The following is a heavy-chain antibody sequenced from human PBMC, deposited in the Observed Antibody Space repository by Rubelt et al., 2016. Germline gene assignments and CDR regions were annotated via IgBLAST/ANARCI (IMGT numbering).Heavy chain of an antibody. CDR3: ARYVPSVTTPLDS. J-gene: IGHJ4*02. CDR1: GGSLSGYY. Sequence: QVQLQQWGAGLLKPSETLSLTCAVYGGSLSGYYWSWIRQPPGKGLEWIGEINHSGITNYNPSLKSRVTILVDTSKNQFSLKLSSVTAADTAVYYCARYVPSVTTPLDSWGQGTLVTVSS. D-gene: IGHD4-17*01. V-gene: IGHV4-34*01. CDR2: INHSGIT.